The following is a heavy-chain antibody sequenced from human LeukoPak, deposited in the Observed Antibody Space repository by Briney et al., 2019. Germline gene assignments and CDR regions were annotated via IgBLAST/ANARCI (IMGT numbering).Heavy chain of an antibody. Sequence: ASVKVSCKASGYTFTSYDINWVRRATGQGLEWMGWMNPNSGNTGYAQKFQGRVTMTRNTSISTAYMELSSLRPEDTAVYYCARFDIAVVPAASRHYYYYGMDVWGQGTTVTVSS. CDR3: ARFDIAVVPAASRHYYYYGMDV. J-gene: IGHJ6*02. V-gene: IGHV1-8*01. D-gene: IGHD2-2*01. CDR2: MNPNSGNT. CDR1: GYTFTSYD.